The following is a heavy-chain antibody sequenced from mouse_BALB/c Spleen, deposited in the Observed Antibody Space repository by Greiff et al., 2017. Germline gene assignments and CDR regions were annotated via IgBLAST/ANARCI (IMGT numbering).Heavy chain of an antibody. CDR1: GYSFTSYW. V-gene: IGHV1S127*01. Sequence: QVQLQQSGPQLVRPGASVKISCKASGYSFTSYWMHWVKQRPGQGLEWIGMIDPSDSETRLNQKFKDKATLTVDKSSSTAYMQLSSRTSEDSAVYYCARRDYYGSSYDDWGQGTTLTVSA. CDR3: ARRDYYGSSYDD. CDR2: IDPSDSET. D-gene: IGHD1-1*01. J-gene: IGHJ2*01.